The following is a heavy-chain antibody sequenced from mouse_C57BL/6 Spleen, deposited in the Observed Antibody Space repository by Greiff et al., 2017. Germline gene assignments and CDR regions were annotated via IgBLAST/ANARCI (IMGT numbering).Heavy chain of an antibody. Sequence: QVQLQQPGAELVKPGASVKVSCKASGYTFTSYWMHWVQQRPGQGLEWIGRIHPSDSDTNYNQKFKGKATLTVDKSTSTAYMQRSSLTSEDSAVYYCAIGSGNLGYFCVWGTGTTVTVSS. J-gene: IGHJ1*03. D-gene: IGHD1-3*01. CDR3: AIGSGNLGYFCV. CDR2: IHPSDSDT. V-gene: IGHV1-74*01. CDR1: GYTFTSYW.